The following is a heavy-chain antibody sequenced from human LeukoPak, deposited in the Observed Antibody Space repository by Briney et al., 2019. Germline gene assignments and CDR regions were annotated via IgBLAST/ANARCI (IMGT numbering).Heavy chain of an antibody. V-gene: IGHV4-61*05. Sequence: QASGTLSLTCTVSGGSISSSSYSWGWIRQPPGKGLEWIGYIYYSGSTNYNPSLKSRVTIPVDTSKNQFSLKLSSVTAADTAVYYCASSGSSGYYYPPYFDYWGQGTLVTVSS. J-gene: IGHJ4*02. CDR2: IYYSGST. CDR1: GGSISSSSYS. CDR3: ASSGSSGYYYPPYFDY. D-gene: IGHD3-22*01.